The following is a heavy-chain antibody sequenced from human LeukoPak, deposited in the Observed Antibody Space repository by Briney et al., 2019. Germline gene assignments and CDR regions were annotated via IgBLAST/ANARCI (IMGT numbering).Heavy chain of an antibody. Sequence: GGSLRLSCVPSGFTFSSYWMSWVRQAPGKGLEWVANIKQDGSEKYYVGSVKGRFIISRDNAKNSLYLQMNSLRAEDTAVYYCAKSRRFYYYGSGSSDYWGQGTLVTVSS. D-gene: IGHD3-10*01. CDR3: AKSRRFYYYGSGSSDY. CDR2: IKQDGSEK. J-gene: IGHJ4*02. CDR1: GFTFSSYW. V-gene: IGHV3-7*01.